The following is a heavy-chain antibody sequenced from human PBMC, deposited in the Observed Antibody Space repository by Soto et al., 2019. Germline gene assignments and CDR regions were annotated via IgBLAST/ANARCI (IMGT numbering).Heavy chain of an antibody. J-gene: IGHJ4*02. Sequence: SGPTLVNPTQTLTLTCTFSGFSLSTSGVGLGLLRHPTRTGLPCLTIIYWNDDKRSSTSLKSRLTTTKDTSKHQAVLTMTNMDPVDTATYYCAHRPGIAAAGFDYWGQGTLVTVSS. CDR3: AHRPGIAAAGFDY. V-gene: IGHV2-5*01. CDR2: IYWNDDK. CDR1: GFSLSTSGVG. D-gene: IGHD6-13*01.